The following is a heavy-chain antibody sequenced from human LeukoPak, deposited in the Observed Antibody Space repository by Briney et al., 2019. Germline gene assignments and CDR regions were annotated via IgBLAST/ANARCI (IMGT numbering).Heavy chain of an antibody. J-gene: IGHJ6*03. Sequence: PGGSLRLSCAASGFTVFNYWMSWVRQAPGKGLEWVANINLDGSQEYYVDSLKGRFTISRDNAKNSLYLQMNSLRAEDTAVYYCARGTWATLYYYYMDVWGKGTTVTVSS. D-gene: IGHD5-24*01. CDR1: GFTVFNYW. CDR2: INLDGSQE. CDR3: ARGTWATLYYYYMDV. V-gene: IGHV3-7*01.